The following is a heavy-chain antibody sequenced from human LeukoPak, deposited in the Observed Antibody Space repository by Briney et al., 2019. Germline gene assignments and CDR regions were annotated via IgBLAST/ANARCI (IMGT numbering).Heavy chain of an antibody. V-gene: IGHV3-9*01. Sequence: GRSLRLSCAASGFTFSSYAMHWVRQAPGKGLEWVSGISWNSGSIGYADSVKGRFTISRDNAKNSLYLQMNSLRAEDTALYYCAKATITMISYTGVSFDYWGQGTLVTVSS. J-gene: IGHJ4*02. CDR2: ISWNSGSI. CDR1: GFTFSSYA. CDR3: AKATITMISYTGVSFDY. D-gene: IGHD3-22*01.